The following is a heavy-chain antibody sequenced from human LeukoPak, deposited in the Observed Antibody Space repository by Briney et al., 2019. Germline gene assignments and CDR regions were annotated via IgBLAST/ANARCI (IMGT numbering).Heavy chain of an antibody. J-gene: IGHJ4*02. CDR2: ISSSSSYI. V-gene: IGHV3-21*01. D-gene: IGHD3-10*01. CDR1: GFTFSSYS. CDR3: ARDNLWFRELYYFDY. Sequence: GGSLRLSCAASGFTFSSYSMNWVLQAPGKGLEWVSSISSSSSYIYYADSVKGRFTISRDNAKNSLYLQMNSLRAEDTAVYYCARDNLWFRELYYFDYWGQGTLVTVSS.